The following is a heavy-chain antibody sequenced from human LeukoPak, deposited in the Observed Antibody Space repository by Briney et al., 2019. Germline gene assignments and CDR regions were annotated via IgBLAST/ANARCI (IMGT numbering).Heavy chain of an antibody. V-gene: IGHV3-66*01. CDR1: GFTVSSNY. CDR3: ARDPSLAN. J-gene: IGHJ4*02. D-gene: IGHD6-13*01. CDR2: IYTGGST. Sequence: GGSLRLSCAVSGFTVSSNYMSWVRQAPGKGLDWVSVIYTGGSTYYADSVKGRFIISRDNSKSTLYLQMNSLRAEDTAVYYCARDPSLANWGQGTLVTVSS.